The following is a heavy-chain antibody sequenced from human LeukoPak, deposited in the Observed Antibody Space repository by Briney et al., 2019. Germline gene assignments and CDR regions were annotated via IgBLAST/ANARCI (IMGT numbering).Heavy chain of an antibody. CDR3: ARALIVAHDGGYFDY. Sequence: PSETLSLTCTVSGGSISSGGYYWSWIRQHPGKGLEWIGYIYYSGSTYYNPSLKSRVTISVDTSKNLFSLKLSSVTAADTAVYYCARALIVAHDGGYFDYWGQGTLVTVSS. J-gene: IGHJ4*02. CDR2: IYYSGST. D-gene: IGHD5-12*01. V-gene: IGHV4-31*03. CDR1: GGSISSGGYY.